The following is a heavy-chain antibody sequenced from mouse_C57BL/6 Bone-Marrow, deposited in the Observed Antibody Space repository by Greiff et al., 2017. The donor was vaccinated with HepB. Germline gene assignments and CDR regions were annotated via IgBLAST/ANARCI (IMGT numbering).Heavy chain of an antibody. CDR1: GYTFTSYG. V-gene: IGHV1-81*01. Sequence: QVQLQQSGAELARPGASVKLSCKASGYTFTSYGISWVKQRTGQGLEWIGEIYPRSGNTYYNEKFKGKATLTADKSSSTAYMELRSLTSEDSAVYFCARLSERFDDWCKGTTLTVSS. J-gene: IGHJ2*01. CDR2: IYPRSGNT. CDR3: ARLSERFDD.